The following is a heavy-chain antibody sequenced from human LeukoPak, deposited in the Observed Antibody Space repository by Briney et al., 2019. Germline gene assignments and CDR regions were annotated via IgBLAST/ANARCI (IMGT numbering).Heavy chain of an antibody. CDR2: ISGSGGST. J-gene: IGHJ4*02. D-gene: IGHD3-22*01. CDR3: AKARHESSGYNYNY. Sequence: PGGSLRLSCAASGFTFSNSGMSWVRQAPGKGLEWVSFISGSGGSTYYADSVKGRFTISRDNSKNTLYLQMNSLRADDTAVYYCAKARHESSGYNYNYWGQGTLVTVSS. CDR1: GFTFSNSG. V-gene: IGHV3-23*01.